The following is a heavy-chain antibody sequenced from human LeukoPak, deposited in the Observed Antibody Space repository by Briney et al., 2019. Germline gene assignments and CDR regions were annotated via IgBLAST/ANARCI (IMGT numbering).Heavy chain of an antibody. J-gene: IGHJ6*02. Sequence: SETLSLTCTVSGGSISSGGYYWSWIRQHPGKGLEWIGYIYYSGSTYYNPSLKSRVTISVDTSKNQFSLKLSSVTAADTAVYYCARDGPAENYCSGGSCYSGDYYYYGMDVWGQGTTVTVSS. CDR2: IYYSGST. D-gene: IGHD2-15*01. CDR3: ARDGPAENYCSGGSCYSGDYYYYGMDV. CDR1: GGSISSGGYY. V-gene: IGHV4-31*03.